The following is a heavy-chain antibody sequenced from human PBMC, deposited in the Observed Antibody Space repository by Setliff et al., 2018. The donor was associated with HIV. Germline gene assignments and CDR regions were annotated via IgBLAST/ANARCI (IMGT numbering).Heavy chain of an antibody. CDR2: INHSGNT. D-gene: IGHD3-22*01. CDR1: GGSFSGY. J-gene: IGHJ5*02. V-gene: IGHV4-34*01. Sequence: SETLSLTCAVYGGSFSGYWSWIRQSPGKGLEWLGEINHSGNTHYDPSLKSRLTISIDTSKKQFSLKLTSVTAADTAMYYCASRIYYYDESRVLREEGFVPWGQGTLVTVSS. CDR3: ASRIYYYDESRVLREEGFVP.